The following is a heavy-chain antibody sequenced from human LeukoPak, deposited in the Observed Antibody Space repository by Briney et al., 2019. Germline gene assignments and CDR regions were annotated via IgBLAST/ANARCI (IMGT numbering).Heavy chain of an antibody. CDR3: ARHLGYCSSTSCYPWFDP. Sequence: SETLSLTCTVSGSSISSYYWSWIRQPPGKGLEWIGHVYYSGSTNYNPSLKSRVTISVDTSKNQFSLTLSSVTAADTAVYYCARHLGYCSSTSCYPWFDPWGQGTLVTVSS. D-gene: IGHD2-2*03. V-gene: IGHV4-59*08. J-gene: IGHJ5*02. CDR2: VYYSGST. CDR1: GSSISSYY.